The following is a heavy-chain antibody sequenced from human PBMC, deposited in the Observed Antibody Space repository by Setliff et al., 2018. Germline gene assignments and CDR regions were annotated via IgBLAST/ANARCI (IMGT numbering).Heavy chain of an antibody. Sequence: GASVKVSCKASGHTFITFGISWVRQAPGQGLEWMGWISAYSDDTKYAEKFQGRVTMTMDTSTGTAYMELRSLRSDDTAVYICAYDSRGYYPGYWGQGTLVTVSS. CDR1: GHTFITFG. CDR3: AYDSRGYYPGY. V-gene: IGHV1-18*01. J-gene: IGHJ4*02. CDR2: ISAYSDDT. D-gene: IGHD3-22*01.